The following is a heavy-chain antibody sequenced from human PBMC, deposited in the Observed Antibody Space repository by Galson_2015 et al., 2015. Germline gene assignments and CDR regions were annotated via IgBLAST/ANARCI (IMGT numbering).Heavy chain of an antibody. Sequence: SVKVSCKASGYTFTSYDINWVRQATGQGLEWMGWMNPNSGNTGYAQKFQGRVTMTRNTSISTAYMELSSLRSEDTAVYYCARGVARGSSTSCSGDYWGQGTLVTVSS. CDR3: ARGVARGSSTSCSGDY. D-gene: IGHD2-2*01. CDR2: MNPNSGNT. V-gene: IGHV1-8*01. J-gene: IGHJ4*02. CDR1: GYTFTSYD.